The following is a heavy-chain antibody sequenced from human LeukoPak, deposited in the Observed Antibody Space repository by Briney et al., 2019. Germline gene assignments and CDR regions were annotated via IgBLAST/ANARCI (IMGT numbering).Heavy chain of an antibody. D-gene: IGHD3-10*01. J-gene: IGHJ4*02. CDR1: GFSFSSYS. V-gene: IGHV3-21*01. Sequence: PGGSLRLSCAASGFSFSSYSMNWVRQAPGKGLEWVSSISSSDHIYYAESVKGRFTISRDNAKNSLYVQVNSLRAEDTAVYYCARGSGSGSYYPRFDYWGQGTLVTVSS. CDR2: ISSSDHI. CDR3: ARGSGSGSYYPRFDY.